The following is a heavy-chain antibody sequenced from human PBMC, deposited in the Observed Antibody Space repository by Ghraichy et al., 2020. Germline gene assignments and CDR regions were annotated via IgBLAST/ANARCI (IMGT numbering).Heavy chain of an antibody. V-gene: IGHV3-64*02. CDR2: ITSDGSNT. D-gene: IGHD2-21*01. CDR1: GFPFSTYA. CDR3: ARGKGLYCGGDCDPLDN. Sequence: GGSLRLSCAASGFPFSTYAMHWVRQAPGKGLQYVSGITSDGSNTYYADSVKGRFTISRDNSKNTLYLQMGSLRVDDMAVYYCARGKGLYCGGDCDPLDNWGQGALVTVSS. J-gene: IGHJ4*02.